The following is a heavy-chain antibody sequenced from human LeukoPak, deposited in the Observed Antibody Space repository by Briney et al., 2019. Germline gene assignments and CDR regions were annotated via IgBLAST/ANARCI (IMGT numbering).Heavy chain of an antibody. CDR1: GDSVSSNSAA. D-gene: IGHD2-15*01. V-gene: IGHV6-1*01. CDR3: ARAGIVATITQYYFDF. CDR2: TYYRSKWYN. Sequence: SQTLSLTCAISGDSVSSNSAAWNWIRQSPSRGLEWLGRTYYRSKWYNDYAVSVRSRITINPDTSKSQFSLQLNSVTPEDTAVYYCARAGIVATITQYYFDFWGQGSLVTVSS. J-gene: IGHJ4*02.